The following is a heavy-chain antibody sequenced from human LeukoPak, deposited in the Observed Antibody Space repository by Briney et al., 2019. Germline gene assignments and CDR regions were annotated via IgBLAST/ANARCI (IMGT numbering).Heavy chain of an antibody. CDR3: ARGGSRITMVRGVVNWFDP. D-gene: IGHD3-10*01. CDR2: IYTSGST. J-gene: IGHJ5*02. V-gene: IGHV4-4*07. Sequence: SETLSLTCTVSGGSISSYYWSWIRQPAGKGLEWIGRIYTSGSTNYNPSLKSRVTMSVDTSKNQFSLKLSSVTAADTAVYYCARGGSRITMVRGVVNWFDPWGQGTLVTVSS. CDR1: GGSISSYY.